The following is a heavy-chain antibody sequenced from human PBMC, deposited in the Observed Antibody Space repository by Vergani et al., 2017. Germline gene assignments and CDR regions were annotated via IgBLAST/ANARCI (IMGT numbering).Heavy chain of an antibody. D-gene: IGHD3-10*01. V-gene: IGHV4-38-2*01. CDR3: ARHRGSGVFFPSSYFYGMDV. CDR1: DSSIMTNPY. CDR2: IHHSGDT. J-gene: IGHJ6*02. Sequence: QVQLQESGPGLVKPSETLTLTCDVSDSSIMTNPYWGWFRQSPGKGLEWIGCIHHSGDTHYNSSLKSRVSISIVSSSKFSLSLTSVTAAYTAIYYCARHRGSGVFFPSSYFYGMDVCGHGTTVTVSS.